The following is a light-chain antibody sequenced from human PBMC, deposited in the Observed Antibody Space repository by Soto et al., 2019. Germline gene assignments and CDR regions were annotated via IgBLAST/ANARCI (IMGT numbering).Light chain of an antibody. CDR2: GAS. CDR3: QHRGRWPRT. J-gene: IGKJ2*01. Sequence: EIVLTQSPATLSLSPGKRATLSCRASQSVNDYLAWYQQKPGQAPRLLIYGASNRATGIPRRFSGSGSGTDFTLTISSLEPEDFAVYYCQHRGRWPRTFGQGTKLEIK. CDR1: QSVNDY. V-gene: IGKV3-11*01.